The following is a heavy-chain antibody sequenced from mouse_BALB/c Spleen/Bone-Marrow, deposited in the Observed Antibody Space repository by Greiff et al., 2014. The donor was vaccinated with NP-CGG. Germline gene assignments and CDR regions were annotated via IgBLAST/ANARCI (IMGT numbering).Heavy chain of an antibody. CDR2: IYPGNGNT. CDR1: GFNFKDTY. J-gene: IGHJ2*01. V-gene: IGHV14-3*02. CDR3: ARYNYGSSYFDY. D-gene: IGHD1-1*01. Sequence: EVKLVESGAELVKPGASVKLSCTASGFNFKDTYMHWVKQRPGQGLEWIGRIYPGNGNTKYDPKFQGKATITADTSSNTAYLQLSSLTSEATAVYYCARYNYGSSYFDYWGQGTTLTVSS.